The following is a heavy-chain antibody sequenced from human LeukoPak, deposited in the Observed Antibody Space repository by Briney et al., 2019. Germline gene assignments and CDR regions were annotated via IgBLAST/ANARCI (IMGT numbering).Heavy chain of an antibody. Sequence: GGSLRLSCAASGFTFSTYWMHWVRQGPGKGLVWVSRINSDGSSITYADSVKGRFTISRDNSKNTLYLQMNSLRAEDTAVYYCASTVVVPAMDAFDIWGQGTMVTVSS. V-gene: IGHV3-74*01. CDR1: GFTFSTYW. J-gene: IGHJ3*02. CDR2: INSDGSSI. D-gene: IGHD2-2*01. CDR3: ASTVVVPAMDAFDI.